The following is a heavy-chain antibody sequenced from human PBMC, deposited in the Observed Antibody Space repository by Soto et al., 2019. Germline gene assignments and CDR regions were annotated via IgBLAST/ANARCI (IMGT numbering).Heavy chain of an antibody. CDR1: GGSISSGGYS. V-gene: IGHV4-30-2*01. Sequence: QLQLQESGSGLVRPSQTLSLTCAVSGGSISSGGYSWNWIRQPPGKGLEWIGYIYHSGSTLYNPSLKRGVTLYVDKPKNQSSLKLTSVTAADTAVYYCARDQLEGNWFDPWGEGTLVTVSS. CDR3: ARDQLEGNWFDP. J-gene: IGHJ5*02. D-gene: IGHD1-1*01. CDR2: IYHSGST.